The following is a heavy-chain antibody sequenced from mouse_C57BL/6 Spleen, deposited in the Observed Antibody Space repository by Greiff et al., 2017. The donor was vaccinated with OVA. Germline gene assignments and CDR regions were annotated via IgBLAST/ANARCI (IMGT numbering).Heavy chain of an antibody. CDR2: ILPGSGNT. D-gene: IGHD1-3*01. CDR1: GYTFTGYW. J-gene: IGHJ2*01. CDR3: ARRAVVHFDG. V-gene: IGHV1-9*01. Sequence: VKLQESGAELMKPGASVKLSCKATGYTFTGYWIEWVKQRPGHGLEWIGEILPGSGNTNYNEKFKGKATFTADTSSNTAYMQLSSLTTEDTAIYYCARRAVVHFDGRGQGTTLTASS.